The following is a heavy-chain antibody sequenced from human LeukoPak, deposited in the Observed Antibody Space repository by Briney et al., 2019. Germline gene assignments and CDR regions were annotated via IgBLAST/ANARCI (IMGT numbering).Heavy chain of an antibody. J-gene: IGHJ4*02. D-gene: IGHD1-26*01. CDR3: AREGVLGAYFDY. CDR2: IWYDGSNK. V-gene: IGHV3-33*01. Sequence: GRSLRLSCAASGFTFSSYGMHWVRQAPGKGLEWVAVIWYDGSNKYYADSVKGRFTISRDNAKNSLYLQMNSLRAEDTAVYYCAREGVLGAYFDYWGQGTLVTVSS. CDR1: GFTFSSYG.